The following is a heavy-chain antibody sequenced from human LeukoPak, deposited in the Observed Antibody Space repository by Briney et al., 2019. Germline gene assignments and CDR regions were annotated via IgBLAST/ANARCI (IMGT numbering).Heavy chain of an antibody. V-gene: IGHV1-2*02. J-gene: IGHJ4*02. Sequence: ASVKVSFKASGYTFTGYYMHWVRQAPGHGVEWMGWINPNSGGTNYAQKFQGRVTMTRDTSISTAYMELSRLRSDDTAVYYCAREGEGDFSPTFWGQGTLVTVSS. CDR3: AREGEGDFSPTF. CDR1: GYTFTGYY. D-gene: IGHD2-21*02. CDR2: INPNSGGT.